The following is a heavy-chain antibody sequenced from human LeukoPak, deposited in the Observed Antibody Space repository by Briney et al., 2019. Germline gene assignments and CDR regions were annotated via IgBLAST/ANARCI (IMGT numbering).Heavy chain of an antibody. V-gene: IGHV3-53*01. D-gene: IGHD4-17*01. CDR3: IVFGDSNH. CDR1: GFTFSSYW. Sequence: GGSLRLSCAASGFTFSSYWMSWVRQAPGKGLEWVSAIHTSGDTCYADSVKGRFTISRGTSKNTLYLQINSLRVEDTAVYYCIVFGDSNHWGQGTLVTVSS. J-gene: IGHJ5*02. CDR2: IHTSGDT.